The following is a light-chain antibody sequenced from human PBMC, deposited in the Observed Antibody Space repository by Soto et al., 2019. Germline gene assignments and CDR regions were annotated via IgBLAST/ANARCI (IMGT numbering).Light chain of an antibody. CDR1: QSISSY. CDR2: AGS. J-gene: IGKJ4*01. V-gene: IGKV1-39*01. Sequence: DIQMTQSPSSLSASVGDRVTITCRASQSISSYLNWYQQKPGKAPKLLIYAGSSLQSGVPSRFSGRGSGADFTLTISSLQPEDFALYYCQQHINWPLTFGGGTKVEIK. CDR3: QQHINWPLT.